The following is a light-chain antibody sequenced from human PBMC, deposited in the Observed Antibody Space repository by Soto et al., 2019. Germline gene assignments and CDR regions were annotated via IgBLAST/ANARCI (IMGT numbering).Light chain of an antibody. Sequence: QSALTQPASVSRSPGQSITISCTGTSNDVGIYNYVSWYQQHPGKAPKLMIYEVTNRPSGVSDRFSGSKSDNTASLTISGLQAEDEADYYCSSYTISSTWVFGGGTKLTVL. J-gene: IGLJ3*02. CDR1: SNDVGIYNY. CDR3: SSYTISSTWV. CDR2: EVT. V-gene: IGLV2-14*01.